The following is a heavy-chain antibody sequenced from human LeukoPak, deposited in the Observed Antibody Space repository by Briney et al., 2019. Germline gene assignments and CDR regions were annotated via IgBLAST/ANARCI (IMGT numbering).Heavy chain of an antibody. V-gene: IGHV4-59*08. CDR2: ISYTGST. CDR1: GGSISPYY. CDR3: ARIHGYGDYAFGR. D-gene: IGHD4-17*01. J-gene: IGHJ4*02. Sequence: SETLSLTCTVSGGSISPYYWSWIRQPPGTGLEYIGYISYTGSTNSNPSLKSRLTISVDTSKNQFSLKLRSVTAADTALYYCARIHGYGDYAFGRWGQGTLVTVSS.